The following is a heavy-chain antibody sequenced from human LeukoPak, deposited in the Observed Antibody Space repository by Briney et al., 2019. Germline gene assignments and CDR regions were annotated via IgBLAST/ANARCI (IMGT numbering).Heavy chain of an antibody. CDR1: GFTFSSYW. V-gene: IGHV3-74*01. CDR2: INSDGSST. D-gene: IGHD6-19*01. CDR3: ARWAVAGTGGVGFDY. J-gene: IGHJ4*02. Sequence: GGSLRLSCAASGFTFSSYWMHWVRQAPGKGLVWVSRINSDGSSTSYADSVKGRFTISRDYAKNTLYLQMNSLRAEDTAVYYCARWAVAGTGGVGFDYWGQGTLVTVSS.